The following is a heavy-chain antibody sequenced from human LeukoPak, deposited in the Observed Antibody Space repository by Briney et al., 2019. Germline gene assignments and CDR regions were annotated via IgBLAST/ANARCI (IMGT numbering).Heavy chain of an antibody. V-gene: IGHV1-18*01. Sequence: ASVKVSCKASGYTFTSHGISWVRQAPGQGLEWMGWISPHNAVTKYAQNFQGRVTVTTDTSTTTACMELRSLRSDDTAVYYCARDGMAVAPDYWGQGTLVTVSS. CDR1: GYTFTSHG. D-gene: IGHD6-19*01. CDR3: ARDGMAVAPDY. CDR2: ISPHNAVT. J-gene: IGHJ4*02.